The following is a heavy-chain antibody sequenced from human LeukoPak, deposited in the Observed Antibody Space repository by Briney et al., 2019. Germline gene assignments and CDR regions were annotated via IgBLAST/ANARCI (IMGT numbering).Heavy chain of an antibody. CDR1: GYTFTSYA. D-gene: IGHD4/OR15-4a*01. CDR2: IIPIFGTA. Sequence: GASVKVSCKASGYTFTSYAISWVRQAPGQGLEWMGGIIPIFGTANYAQKFQGRVTITADKSTSTAYMELSSLRSEDTAVYYCARDALPASYYGAAYDYWGQGTLVTVSS. CDR3: ARDALPASYYGAAYDY. V-gene: IGHV1-69*06. J-gene: IGHJ4*02.